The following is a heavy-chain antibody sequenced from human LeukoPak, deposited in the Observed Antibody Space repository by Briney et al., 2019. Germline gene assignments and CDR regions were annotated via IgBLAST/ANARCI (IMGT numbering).Heavy chain of an antibody. D-gene: IGHD3-9*01. CDR1: GYTFTSYD. J-gene: IGHJ5*02. CDR2: MNPNSGNT. V-gene: IGHV1-8*02. Sequence: ASVKVSCKASGYTFTSYDINWVRQATGQGLEWMGWMNPNSGNTGYAQKFQGRVTMTRDTSTSTVYMELSSLRSGDTAVYYCARDLLYDIPSFDPWGQGTLVTVSS. CDR3: ARDLLYDIPSFDP.